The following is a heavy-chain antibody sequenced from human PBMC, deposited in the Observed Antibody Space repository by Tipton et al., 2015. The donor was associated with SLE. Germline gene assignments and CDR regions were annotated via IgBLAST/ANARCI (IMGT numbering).Heavy chain of an antibody. CDR3: AKDITYYYGSGSRFDY. D-gene: IGHD3-10*01. Sequence: SLRLSCAASGFTFDDYAMHWVRQAPGKGLEWVSGISWNSGSIGYADSVKGRFTISRDNAKNSLYLQMNSLRAEDTALHYCAKDITYYYGSGSRFDYWGQGTLVTVSS. V-gene: IGHV3-9*01. CDR2: ISWNSGSI. J-gene: IGHJ4*02. CDR1: GFTFDDYA.